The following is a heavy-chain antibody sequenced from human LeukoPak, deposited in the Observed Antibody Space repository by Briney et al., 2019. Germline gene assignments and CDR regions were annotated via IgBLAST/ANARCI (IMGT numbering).Heavy chain of an antibody. V-gene: IGHV3-73*01. CDR2: IRSKANSYAT. CDR3: TRPFYGSGSYYIDY. J-gene: IGHJ4*02. CDR1: GFTFSGSA. Sequence: GGSLRLSCAAYGFTFSGSAMHWVRQASGKGLEWVGRIRSKANSYATAYAASVKGRFTISRDDSKNTAYLQMNSLKTEDTAVYYCTRPFYGSGSYYIDYWGQGTLVTVSS. D-gene: IGHD3-10*01.